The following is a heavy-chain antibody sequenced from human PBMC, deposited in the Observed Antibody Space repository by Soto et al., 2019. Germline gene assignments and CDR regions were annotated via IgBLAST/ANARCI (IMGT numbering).Heavy chain of an antibody. D-gene: IGHD2-2*02. Sequence: ASVKVSCKASGYTFTSYYTHWVRQAPGQGLEWMGIINPSGGSTSYAQKFQGRVTMTRDTSTSTVYMELSSLRSEDTAVYYCAREGLNVVVPAAIGGPDPWGQGTLVTVSS. CDR2: INPSGGST. CDR3: AREGLNVVVPAAIGGPDP. CDR1: GYTFTSYY. V-gene: IGHV1-46*01. J-gene: IGHJ5*02.